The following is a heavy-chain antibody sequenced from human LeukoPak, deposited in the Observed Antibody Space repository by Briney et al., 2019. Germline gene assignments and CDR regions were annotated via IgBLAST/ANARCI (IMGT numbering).Heavy chain of an antibody. Sequence: GGSLRLSCAASGFTFSSYAMTWVRRGPGTGLEFVASIIYSGGATYYADSVKGRFTISRDNSKNTLYLQMNSLRAEDTALYYCAKDGLYYDGSEHVYYFDSWGQGTLVTVSS. D-gene: IGHD3-22*01. V-gene: IGHV3-23*01. CDR3: AKDGLYYDGSEHVYYFDS. CDR2: IIYSGGAT. J-gene: IGHJ4*02. CDR1: GFTFSSYA.